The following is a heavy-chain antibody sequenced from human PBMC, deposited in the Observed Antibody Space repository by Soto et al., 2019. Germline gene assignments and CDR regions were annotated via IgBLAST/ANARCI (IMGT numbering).Heavy chain of an antibody. Sequence: GGSLRLSCGASGFTFSSFAMISVRQAPGKGLEWVSAISGSGGSTYYADSVKGRFTISRDNSKNTLYLQMNSLRAEDTAVYYCTHSSGWYYFEYWGQGTLVTVSS. CDR1: GFTFSSFA. V-gene: IGHV3-23*01. J-gene: IGHJ4*02. CDR3: THSSGWYYFEY. D-gene: IGHD6-19*01. CDR2: ISGSGGST.